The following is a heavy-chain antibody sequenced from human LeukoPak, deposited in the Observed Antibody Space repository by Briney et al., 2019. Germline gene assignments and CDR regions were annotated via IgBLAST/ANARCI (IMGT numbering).Heavy chain of an antibody. CDR2: ISSSSSTI. CDR3: ARARYVWGSLVDY. J-gene: IGHJ4*02. Sequence: GGSLRLSCAASGFTFSSYSMNWVRQAPGKGLEWVSYISSSSSTIYYADSVKGRFTISRDNAKNSLYLQMNSLRAEDTAVYYCARARYVWGSLVDYWGQGTLVTVSS. V-gene: IGHV3-48*01. CDR1: GFTFSSYS. D-gene: IGHD3-16*01.